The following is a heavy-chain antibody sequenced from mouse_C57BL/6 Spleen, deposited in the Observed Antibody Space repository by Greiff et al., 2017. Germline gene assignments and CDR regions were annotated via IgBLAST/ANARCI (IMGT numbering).Heavy chain of an antibody. D-gene: IGHD2-3*01. Sequence: QVQLKESGAELVRPGASVTLSCKASGYTFTDYEMHWVKQTPVHGLEWIGAIDPETGGTAYNQKFKGKAILTADKSSSTAYMALRSLTSEDSAVYYCTRDGYYVGFAYWGQGTLVTVSA. CDR2: IDPETGGT. CDR3: TRDGYYVGFAY. CDR1: GYTFTDYE. J-gene: IGHJ3*01. V-gene: IGHV1-15*01.